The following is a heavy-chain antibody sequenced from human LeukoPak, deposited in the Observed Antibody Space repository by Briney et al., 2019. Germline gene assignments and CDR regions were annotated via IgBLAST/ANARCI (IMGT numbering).Heavy chain of an antibody. V-gene: IGHV4-39*01. D-gene: IGHD4-11*01. CDR3: ARLNSNYDYYYGMDV. Sequence: PSETPSLTCTVSGGSISSSSYYWGWIRQPPGKGLEWIGSIYYSGSTYYNPSLKSRVTISVDTSKDQFSLKLSSVTAADTAVYYCARLNSNYDYYYGMDVWGQGTTVTVSS. J-gene: IGHJ6*02. CDR2: IYYSGST. CDR1: GGSISSSSYY.